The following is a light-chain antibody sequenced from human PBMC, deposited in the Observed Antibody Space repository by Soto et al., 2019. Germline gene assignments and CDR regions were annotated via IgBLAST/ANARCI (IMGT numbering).Light chain of an antibody. V-gene: IGKV3-20*01. CDR3: QQCGSPPWT. J-gene: IGKJ1*01. Sequence: EIVVTQSPDTLSLSPGERATLSCRASQSVTSNYLAWYQQKPGQAPRLLIHGASNRATGIPDRFSGSGSGTDFTLTINRLEPDDSAVYYCQQCGSPPWTFGQGTKVEI. CDR1: QSVTSNY. CDR2: GAS.